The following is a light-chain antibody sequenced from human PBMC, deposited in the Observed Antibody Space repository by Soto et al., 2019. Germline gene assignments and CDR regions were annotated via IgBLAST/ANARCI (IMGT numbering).Light chain of an antibody. CDR2: WAS. Sequence: DIVMTQSPDSLAVSLGERATIHCKSSQSVLYSSNNKNYLAWYQQKPGQPPKLLIYWASTRESGVPDRFSGSGSGTDVALTISSLQAEDVAVYDCPQYYSSPLTFGPGTKVDIK. V-gene: IGKV4-1*01. J-gene: IGKJ3*01. CDR3: PQYYSSPLT. CDR1: QSVLYSSNNKNY.